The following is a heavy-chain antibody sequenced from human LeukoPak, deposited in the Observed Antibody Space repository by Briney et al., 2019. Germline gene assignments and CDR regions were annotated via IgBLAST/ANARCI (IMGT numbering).Heavy chain of an antibody. CDR2: ISSSGSTI. CDR3: AAFDIVVVVAAGGYYYGMDV. V-gene: IGHV3-48*03. CDR1: GFTFSSYE. D-gene: IGHD2-15*01. J-gene: IGHJ6*02. Sequence: PGGSLRLSCAASGFTFSSYEMNWVRQAPGKGLEWVSYISSSGSTIYYADSVKGRFTISRDNAKNSLNLQMNSLRAEDTAVYYCAAFDIVVVVAAGGYYYGMDVWGQGTTVTVSS.